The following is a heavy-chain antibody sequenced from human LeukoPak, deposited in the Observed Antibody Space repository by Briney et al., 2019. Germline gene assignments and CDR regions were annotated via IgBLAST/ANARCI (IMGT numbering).Heavy chain of an antibody. CDR1: GFTFSSYG. J-gene: IGHJ4*02. Sequence: WGSLRLSCAASGFTFSSYGMHWVRQAPGKGLEWVAVISYDGSNKYYADSVKGRFTISRDNTKNTLYLQMNSLRAEDTAVYYCAKGRYYSSGWYLTVDYWGQGTLVTVSS. D-gene: IGHD6-19*01. CDR2: ISYDGSNK. CDR3: AKGRYYSSGWYLTVDY. V-gene: IGHV3-30*18.